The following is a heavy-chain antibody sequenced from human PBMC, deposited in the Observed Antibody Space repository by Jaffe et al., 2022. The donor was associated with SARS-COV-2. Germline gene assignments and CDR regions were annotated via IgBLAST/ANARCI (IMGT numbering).Heavy chain of an antibody. V-gene: IGHV4-61*02. J-gene: IGHJ4*02. CDR3: ARDRAQVYDSSGLGD. D-gene: IGHD3-22*01. CDR1: GGSIGRGNHY. CDR2: VFASGNT. Sequence: QVQLQESGPGLVKPSQTLSLTCTVSGGSIGRGNHYWNWIRQSAGKGLEWIGRVFASGNTNYNPSLKSRVAISIDWSKNQFSLKMTSVTASDTGVYYCARDRAQVYDSSGLGDWGQGTLVTVSS.